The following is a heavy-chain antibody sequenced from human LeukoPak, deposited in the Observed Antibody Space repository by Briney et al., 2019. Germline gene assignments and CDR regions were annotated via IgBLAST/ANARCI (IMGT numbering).Heavy chain of an antibody. V-gene: IGHV4-39*01. J-gene: IGHJ4*02. CDR1: GGSISSSIYY. CDR3: ARRDSIHLITF. CDR2: IYYSGST. Sequence: SETLSLTCTVSGGSISSSIYYWGWLRQPPGKGLEWIGTIYYSGSTYYNPSLKSRVTISVDTSKNQFSLKLSSVTAADTAVYYCARRDSIHLITFWGQGTLVTVSS. D-gene: IGHD3-16*01.